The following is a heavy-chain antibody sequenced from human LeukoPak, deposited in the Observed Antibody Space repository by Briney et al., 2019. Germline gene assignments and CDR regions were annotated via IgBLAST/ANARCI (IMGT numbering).Heavy chain of an antibody. D-gene: IGHD6-13*01. V-gene: IGHV3-23*01. Sequence: GGSLRLSCAASGFTFSNYPMTWVRQAPGKGLEWVSDISATGNRTHYADSVKGRFTISRDNSKNTLYLQMNSLRAEDTAVYYCAKGLSRLYSSSHTETYFDYWGQGTLVTVSS. J-gene: IGHJ4*02. CDR1: GFTFSNYP. CDR3: AKGLSRLYSSSHTETYFDY. CDR2: ISATGNRT.